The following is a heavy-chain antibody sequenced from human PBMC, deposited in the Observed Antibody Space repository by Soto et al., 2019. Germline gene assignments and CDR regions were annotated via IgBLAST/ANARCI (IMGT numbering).Heavy chain of an antibody. D-gene: IGHD3-10*01. CDR3: ARDGFGEMATNDAFDI. CDR2: IYYSGST. CDR1: GGSISSGGYY. J-gene: IGHJ3*02. Sequence: PSETLSLTCTVSGGSISSGGYYWSWIRQHPGKGLEWIGYIYYSGSTNYNPSLKSRVTISVDTSKNQFSLKLSSVTAADTAVYYCARDGFGEMATNDAFDIWGQGTMVTVSS. V-gene: IGHV4-61*08.